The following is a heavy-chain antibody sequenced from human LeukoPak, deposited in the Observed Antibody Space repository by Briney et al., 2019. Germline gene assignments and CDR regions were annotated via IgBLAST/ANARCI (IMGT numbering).Heavy chain of an antibody. Sequence: GRSLRLSCAASGFTFSSYGMHWVRQAPGKGLEWVAVISYDGSNKYYADSVRGLFTISRDNSKNTLYLQMNSLRAEDAAVYHCVKSAGKDGYRDVFDIWGQGTVVTVSS. CDR2: ISYDGSNK. J-gene: IGHJ3*02. D-gene: IGHD5-24*01. CDR1: GFTFSSYG. V-gene: IGHV3-30*18. CDR3: VKSAGKDGYRDVFDI.